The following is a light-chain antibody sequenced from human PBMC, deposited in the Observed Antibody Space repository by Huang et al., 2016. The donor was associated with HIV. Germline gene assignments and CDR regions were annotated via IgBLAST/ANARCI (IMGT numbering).Light chain of an antibody. CDR2: GAS. Sequence: EIVMTQSPATLSVSPGERATLSCRASQNIGDNLTWYQHKPGQAPRLLIYGASKRATGIPPRVSGSGSGTEFTLTISGLEAEDFAVYYCQQFNNWPPRFTFGPGTTVDVK. J-gene: IGKJ3*01. CDR3: QQFNNWPPRFT. CDR1: QNIGDN. V-gene: IGKV3-15*01.